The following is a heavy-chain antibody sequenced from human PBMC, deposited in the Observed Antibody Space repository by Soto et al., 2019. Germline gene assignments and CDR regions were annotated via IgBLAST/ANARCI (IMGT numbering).Heavy chain of an antibody. CDR1: GGTFSSYA. D-gene: IGHD2-2*01. V-gene: IGHV1-69*01. CDR2: IIPIFGTA. CDR3: ARGNLVPVAPYYYYGMDV. J-gene: IGHJ6*02. Sequence: QVQLVQSGAEVKKPGSSVKVSCKASGGTFSSYAISWVRQAPGQGLEWMGGIIPIFGTANYAQKFQGRVTITADESTSTAYMELSSLRSEDTAVYYCARGNLVPVAPYYYYGMDVWGQGTTVTVSS.